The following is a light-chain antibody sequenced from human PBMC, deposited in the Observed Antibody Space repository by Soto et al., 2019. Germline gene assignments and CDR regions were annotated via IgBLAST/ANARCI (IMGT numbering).Light chain of an antibody. V-gene: IGLV2-11*01. J-gene: IGLJ2*01. CDR3: CSYAGTYTL. Sequence: QSALTQPCSVSGSPGQSVTISCTGTSSDVGGYNYVSWYQQYSGKAPKLMIYDVTERPSGVPDRFSGSKSGNTASLTISGLQAEDEADYYCCSYAGTYTLFGGGTKLTVL. CDR2: DVT. CDR1: SSDVGGYNY.